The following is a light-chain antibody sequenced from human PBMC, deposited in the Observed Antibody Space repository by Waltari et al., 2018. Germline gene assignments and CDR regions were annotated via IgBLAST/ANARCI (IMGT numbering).Light chain of an antibody. J-gene: IGLJ2*01. CDR2: SVS. V-gene: IGLV2-23*02. CDR3: SSYAGSSKGV. Sequence: QSALTQPASVSGSPGQSITISCTGTSSDVGNYKRVSWYQQHPGKAPKLMIYSVSKRPAGVSDRFSGSKSCDMAALTISGLQPEDEAEYFCSSYAGSSKGVFGGGTKVTGL. CDR1: SSDVGNYKR.